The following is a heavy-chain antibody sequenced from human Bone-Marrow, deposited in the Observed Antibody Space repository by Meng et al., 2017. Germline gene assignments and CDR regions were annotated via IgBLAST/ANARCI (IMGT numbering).Heavy chain of an antibody. J-gene: IGHJ4*02. V-gene: IGHV3-13*01. CDR1: GFTFSIYD. CDR3: ARDGGRGSYPDY. CDR2: IGTAGGT. Sequence: GGSLRLSCAASGFTFSIYDMHWVRQVTGKGLEWVSVIGTAGGTDYPGSVKGRGTISRENARNSFFLQMNSLRVGDTAVYYCARDGGRGSYPDYWGQGTLVTVSS. D-gene: IGHD1-26*01.